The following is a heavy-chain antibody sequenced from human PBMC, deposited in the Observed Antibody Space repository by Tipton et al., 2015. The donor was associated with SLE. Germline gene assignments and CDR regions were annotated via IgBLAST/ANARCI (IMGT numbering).Heavy chain of an antibody. J-gene: IGHJ4*02. D-gene: IGHD1-26*01. CDR3: AVRTVGATSVGKTPFDH. CDR2: IYYTGTT. Sequence: TLSLTCSVSDGSITSYYWSWIRQPPGKGLEWIGHIYYTGTTYYNPSLKSRLTLSLDTSKNQFSLKMISVTAADTAVYYCAVRTVGATSVGKTPFDHWGQGTLVAVSS. CDR1: DGSITSYY. V-gene: IGHV4-59*08.